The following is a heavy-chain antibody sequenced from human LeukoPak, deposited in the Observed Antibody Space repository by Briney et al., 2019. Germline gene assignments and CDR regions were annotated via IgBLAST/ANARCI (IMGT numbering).Heavy chain of an antibody. J-gene: IGHJ2*01. Sequence: SETLSLTCTVSGGSISTRDYYWGWIRQPPGKGLKWIASIYYTGSTYYSPSLRSRATMSVDTSKNQFSLELSAVTAADTAFYYCARVVYYYDVSGYSFDLWGRGTLVAVSS. CDR1: GGSISTRDYY. CDR3: ARVVYYYDVSGYSFDL. CDR2: IYYTGST. D-gene: IGHD3-22*01. V-gene: IGHV4-39*01.